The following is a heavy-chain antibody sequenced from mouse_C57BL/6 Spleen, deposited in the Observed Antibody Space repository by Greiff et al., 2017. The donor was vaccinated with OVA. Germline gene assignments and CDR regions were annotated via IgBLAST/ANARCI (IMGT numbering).Heavy chain of an antibody. V-gene: IGHV1-42*01. J-gene: IGHJ2*01. D-gene: IGHD1-1*01. Sequence: EVQLQQSGPELVKPGASVKISCKASGYSFTGYYMNWVKQSPEKSLEWIGEINPSTGGTTYTQKFKAKATLSVDKSSSTAYMQLKSLTSEDSAVYYCARTFYYGSRGDYWGQGTTLTVSS. CDR2: INPSTGGT. CDR3: ARTFYYGSRGDY. CDR1: GYSFTGYY.